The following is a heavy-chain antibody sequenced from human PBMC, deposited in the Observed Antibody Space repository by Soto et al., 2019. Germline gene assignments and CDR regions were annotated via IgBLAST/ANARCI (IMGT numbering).Heavy chain of an antibody. V-gene: IGHV4-4*07. CDR2: IYTSGST. CDR3: AREGTDILVVPAAIHYYYYGMDV. D-gene: IGHD2-2*01. CDR1: GGSISSYY. J-gene: IGHJ6*02. Sequence: SETLSLTCTVSGGSISSYYWSWIRQPAGKGLEWIGRIYTSGSTNYNHSLKSRVTMSVDTSTNQFSLKLSSVTAADTAVYYCAREGTDILVVPAAIHYYYYGMDVWGQGTTVTVSS.